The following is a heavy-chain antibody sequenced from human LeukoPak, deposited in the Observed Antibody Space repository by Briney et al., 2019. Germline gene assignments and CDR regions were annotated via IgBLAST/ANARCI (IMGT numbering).Heavy chain of an antibody. Sequence: GGSLRLSCAASGFAFSSYAISWVRQAPGKGLEWVSSISGSGGSTYYADSVKGRFTISRDNFKNTLYLQMNSLRVEDTAVYYCAKDRGRYSYGSVDYWGQGTLVAVSS. J-gene: IGHJ4*02. V-gene: IGHV3-23*01. CDR1: GFAFSSYA. D-gene: IGHD5-12*01. CDR3: AKDRGRYSYGSVDY. CDR2: ISGSGGST.